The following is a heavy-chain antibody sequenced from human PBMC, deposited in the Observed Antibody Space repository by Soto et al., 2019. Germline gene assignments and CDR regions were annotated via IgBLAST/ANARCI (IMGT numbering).Heavy chain of an antibody. CDR2: ISPSTSHS. CDR1: GFTFSSCT. Sequence: EVHLVESGGGLVKPGGSLRLSCAVSGFTFSSCTMNWVRQAPGKGLEWVSSISPSTSHSYYADSVKGRFTISRDNAKNSLVLQMNSLRAGDTAGDSCSGCSGGACHQNYGMDVWGQGTTVTVSS. J-gene: IGHJ6*02. V-gene: IGHV3-21*01. D-gene: IGHD2-15*01. CDR3: SGCSGGACHQNYGMDV.